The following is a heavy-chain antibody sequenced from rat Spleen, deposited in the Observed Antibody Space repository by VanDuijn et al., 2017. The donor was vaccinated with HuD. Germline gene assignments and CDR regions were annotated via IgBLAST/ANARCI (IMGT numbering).Heavy chain of an antibody. Sequence: EVQLVESGGGLVQSKESLKISCAASGFTFSNAAMYWVRQAPGKGLEWIGEINKDSSTINYTPSLKDKFTISRDNAQNTLYLQMSKLGSEDTAIYYCARHEAAIDVMDAWGQGASVTVSS. CDR1: GFTFSNAA. J-gene: IGHJ4*01. D-gene: IGHD1-2*01. CDR2: INKDSSTI. CDR3: ARHEAAIDVMDA. V-gene: IGHV4-2*01.